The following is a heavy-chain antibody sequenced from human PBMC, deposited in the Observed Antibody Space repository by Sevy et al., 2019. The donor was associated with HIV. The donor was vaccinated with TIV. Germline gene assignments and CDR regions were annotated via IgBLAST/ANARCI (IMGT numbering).Heavy chain of an antibody. CDR1: GGSISSSSYY. CDR3: AGFHCSGGSCYPRGGVYFDY. J-gene: IGHJ4*02. V-gene: IGHV4-39*01. CDR2: IYYSGST. D-gene: IGHD2-15*01. Sequence: SETLSLTCTVSGGSISSSSYYWGWIRQPPGKGLEWIGSIYYSGSTYYNPSLKSRVTISVDTSKNQFSLKLSSVTAADTAVYYCAGFHCSGGSCYPRGGVYFDYWGQGTLVTVSS.